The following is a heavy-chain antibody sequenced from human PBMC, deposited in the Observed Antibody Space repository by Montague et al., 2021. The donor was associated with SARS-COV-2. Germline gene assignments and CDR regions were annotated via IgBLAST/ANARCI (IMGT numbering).Heavy chain of an antibody. J-gene: IGHJ4*02. CDR3: ARQMTSWWELLYYFDY. D-gene: IGHD1-26*01. CDR2: IYYSGST. Sequence: SETLSLTCTVSGGSISSSSYYWGWIRQPPGKGLEWIGSIYYSGSTYYNPSLKSRVTISVDTSNNQFSLKLSSVTAADTAVYYCARQMTSWWELLYYFDYWGQGTLVTVSS. V-gene: IGHV4-39*01. CDR1: GGSISSSSYY.